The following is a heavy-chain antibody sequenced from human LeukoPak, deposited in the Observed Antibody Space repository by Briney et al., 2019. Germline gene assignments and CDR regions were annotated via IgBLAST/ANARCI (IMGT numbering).Heavy chain of an antibody. CDR2: IYPGDSDT. D-gene: IGHD2-15*01. Sequence: GESLKISCKGSGYSFTSYWIGWARQMPGKGLEWMGIIYPGDSDTRYSPSFQSQVTISADKSISTAYLQWSSLKASDTAMYYCARHRYCSGGSCYSDYYYYMDVWGKGTTVTVSS. CDR1: GYSFTSYW. CDR3: ARHRYCSGGSCYSDYYYYMDV. V-gene: IGHV5-51*01. J-gene: IGHJ6*03.